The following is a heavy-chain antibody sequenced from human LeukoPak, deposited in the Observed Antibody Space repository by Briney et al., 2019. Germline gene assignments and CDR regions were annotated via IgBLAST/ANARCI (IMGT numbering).Heavy chain of an antibody. J-gene: IGHJ4*02. CDR1: GGSMSNSY. V-gene: IGHV4-59*08. CDR3: ARHLCDSTGYCPLDY. Sequence: SETPSLTCTVSGGSMSNSYWSWIRQPPGKGLEWIGYISYGGSTNYKPSLKTRVIISVDTSKNQFSLKLTSVTAADTAIYYCARHLCDSTGYCPLDYWGQGTLVTVSS. D-gene: IGHD3-22*01. CDR2: ISYGGST.